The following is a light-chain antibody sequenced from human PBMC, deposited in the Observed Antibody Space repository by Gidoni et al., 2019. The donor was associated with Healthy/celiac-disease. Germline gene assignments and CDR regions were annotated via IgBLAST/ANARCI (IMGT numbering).Light chain of an antibody. Sequence: SYELTPPPSVSVSPGQTARITCSGDALPKQYAYWYQQKPGQAPVLVIYKDSERHSGIPERFSGSSSGKTVTLTISGVQAEDEADYYCQSADSSGTRWVFGGGTKLTVL. CDR3: QSADSSGTRWV. J-gene: IGLJ3*02. V-gene: IGLV3-25*03. CDR2: KDS. CDR1: ALPKQY.